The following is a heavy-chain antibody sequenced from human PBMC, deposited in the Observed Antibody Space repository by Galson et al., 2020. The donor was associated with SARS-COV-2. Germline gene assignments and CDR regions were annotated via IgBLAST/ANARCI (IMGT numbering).Heavy chain of an antibody. CDR1: GAFISSTSYY. V-gene: IGHV4-39*07. CDR2: AYYTGST. J-gene: IGHJ4*02. CDR3: ARKAATYDY. D-gene: IGHD6-25*01. Sequence: ASETLSLTCYVDGAFISSTSYYWGWIRQPPGKGLEWIGSAYYTGSTFYNPSLKSRVTISVDTSKNQFYLRLTSVTAADSAVYYCARKAATYDYWGQGTLVTVSS.